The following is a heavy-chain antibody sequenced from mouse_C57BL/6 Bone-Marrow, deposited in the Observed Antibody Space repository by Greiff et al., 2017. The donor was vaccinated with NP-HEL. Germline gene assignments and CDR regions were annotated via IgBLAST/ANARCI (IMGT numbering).Heavy chain of an antibody. J-gene: IGHJ4*01. D-gene: IGHD1-1*01. CDR2: ISNGGGST. V-gene: IGHV5-12*01. CDR3: ASPHYYGSNYYAMDY. Sequence: EVKVVESGGGLVQPGGSLKLSCAASGFTFSDYYMYWVRQTPEKRLEWVAYISNGGGSTYYPDTVKGRFTISRDNAKNTLYLQMSRLKSEDTAMYYCASPHYYGSNYYAMDYWGQGTSVTVSS. CDR1: GFTFSDYY.